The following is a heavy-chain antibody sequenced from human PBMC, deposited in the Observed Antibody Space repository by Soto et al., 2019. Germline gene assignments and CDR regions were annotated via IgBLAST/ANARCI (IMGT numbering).Heavy chain of an antibody. CDR3: AKVWRSYGPLLLLSY. CDR2: ISGSGGST. V-gene: IGHV3-23*01. CDR1: GVTFSSYA. Sequence: GGSLRLSCAASGVTFSSYAMSWFRQAPGKGLEWVSAISGSGGSTYYADSVKGRFTISRDNSKNTLYLQMNSLRAEDTAVYYCAKVWRSYGPLLLLSYCGQGTFVLVSS. J-gene: IGHJ4*02. D-gene: IGHD2-15*01.